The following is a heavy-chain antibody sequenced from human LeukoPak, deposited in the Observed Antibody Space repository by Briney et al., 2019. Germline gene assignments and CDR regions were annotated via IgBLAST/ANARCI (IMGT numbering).Heavy chain of an antibody. CDR2: TSGSGVNS. V-gene: IGHV3-23*01. J-gene: IGHJ4*02. D-gene: IGHD5-12*01. CDR1: GFTLRGYD. CDR3: AKEYSGYDFDY. Sequence: GGSLRLSCAASGFTLRGYDMSWVRQAPGKGLEWVAATSGSGVNSYYADSVRGRFTISRDNSQNTLYLQMDSLRAEDTALYYCAKEYSGYDFDYWGQGTLVTVSS.